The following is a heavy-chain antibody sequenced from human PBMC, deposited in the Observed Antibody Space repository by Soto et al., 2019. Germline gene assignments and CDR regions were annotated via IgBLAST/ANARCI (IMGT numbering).Heavy chain of an antibody. V-gene: IGHV1-2*04. Sequence: GASVKVSCKASGYTFTDYYIHWVRQAPGQGLEWMGWINPNSGGTNYAQKFQGWVTMTRDTSISTAYMELSRLRSDDTAVYYCARKAGLLGGMDVWGQGTTVTVSS. D-gene: IGHD3-22*01. CDR2: INPNSGGT. CDR1: GYTFTDYY. J-gene: IGHJ6*02. CDR3: ARKAGLLGGMDV.